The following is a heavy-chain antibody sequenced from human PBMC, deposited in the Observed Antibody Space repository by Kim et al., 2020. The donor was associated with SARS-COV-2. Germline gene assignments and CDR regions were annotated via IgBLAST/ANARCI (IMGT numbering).Heavy chain of an antibody. J-gene: IGHJ6*02. CDR1: GGSFSGYY. Sequence: SETLSLTCAVYGGSFSGYYWSWIRQPPGKGLEWIGEINHSGSTNYSPSRKSRVTISLDTSKSQFSLRLSSVTAADTAVYYCSTSRSGSSHYGMDFWGQGTTVTVSS. V-gene: IGHV4-34*01. CDR2: INHSGST. D-gene: IGHD3-10*01. CDR3: STSRSGSSHYGMDF.